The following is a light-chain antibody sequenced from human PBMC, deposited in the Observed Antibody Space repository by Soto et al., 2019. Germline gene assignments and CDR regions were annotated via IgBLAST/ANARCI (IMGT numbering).Light chain of an antibody. CDR1: QNIRGNE. Sequence: VLTQSPGTLSLSPGERTTLSCRASQNIRGNELAWYQQKPGQPPRLLIYRGSSRAPGIPDRFSGRGSGTEFPLTNSRLEPEDFAVYYCQDYGTSAPWTFGQGT. CDR3: QDYGTSAPWT. CDR2: RGS. J-gene: IGKJ1*01. V-gene: IGKV3-20*01.